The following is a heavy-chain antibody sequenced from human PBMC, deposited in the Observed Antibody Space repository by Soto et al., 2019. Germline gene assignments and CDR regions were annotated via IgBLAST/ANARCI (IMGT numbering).Heavy chain of an antibody. CDR1: GGTFSSYA. D-gene: IGHD3-10*01. V-gene: IGHV1-69*13. Sequence: GASVKVSCKASGGTFSSYAISWVRQAPGQGLEWMGGIIPIFGTANYAQKFQGRVTITADESTSTAYMELSSLRSEDTAVYYCARLITMVRGVIDYYYYGMDVWGQGTTVTVSS. CDR3: ARLITMVRGVIDYYYYGMDV. CDR2: IIPIFGTA. J-gene: IGHJ6*02.